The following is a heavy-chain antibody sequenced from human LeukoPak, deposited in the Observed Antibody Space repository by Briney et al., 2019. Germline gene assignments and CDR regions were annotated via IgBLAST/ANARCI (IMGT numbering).Heavy chain of an antibody. Sequence: GGSLRLSCAASGSTFSSYAMSWVRQAPGKGLEWVSLISPSGGNTYYADSVRGRFTISRDNSKNTLHLQMSSLRAEDTALYYCAKRGDSSGDSKHFDYWGQGTLVTVSS. D-gene: IGHD3-22*01. J-gene: IGHJ4*02. V-gene: IGHV3-23*01. CDR1: GSTFSSYA. CDR3: AKRGDSSGDSKHFDY. CDR2: ISPSGGNT.